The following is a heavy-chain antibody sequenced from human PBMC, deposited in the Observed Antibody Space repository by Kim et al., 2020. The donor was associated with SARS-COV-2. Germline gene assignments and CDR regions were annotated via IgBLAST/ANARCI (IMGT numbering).Heavy chain of an antibody. J-gene: IGHJ4*02. CDR3: ATEFGYYYGSGSYYGH. CDR1: GYTLTELS. V-gene: IGHV1-24*01. Sequence: ASVKVSCKVSGYTLTELSMHWVRQAPGKGLEWMGGFDPEDGETIYAQKFQGRVTMTEDTSTDTAYMELSSLRSEDTAVYYCATEFGYYYGSGSYYGHWGQGTLVTVSS. CDR2: FDPEDGET. D-gene: IGHD3-10*01.